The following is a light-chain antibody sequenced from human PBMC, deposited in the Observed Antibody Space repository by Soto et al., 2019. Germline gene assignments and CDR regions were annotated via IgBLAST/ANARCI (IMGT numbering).Light chain of an antibody. CDR1: SSDIGAYDY. CDR2: EVN. Sequence: QSALTQPASLSGSPGQSITISCTGTSSDIGAYDYVSWFQQHPGKAPKLMISEVNNRPSGVSNRFSGSKSGNTAYLTISGLQVEDEAEYFRFSFTTTNTHVFGTGTKLTVL. J-gene: IGLJ1*01. CDR3: FSFTTTNTHV. V-gene: IGLV2-14*01.